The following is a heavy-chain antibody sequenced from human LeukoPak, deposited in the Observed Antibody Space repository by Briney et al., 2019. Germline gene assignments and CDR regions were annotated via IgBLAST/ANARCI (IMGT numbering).Heavy chain of an antibody. CDR1: GYTFTGYY. CDR3: ARRSIGSGYYTFDY. Sequence: GASVKVSCKASGYTFTGYYMHWVRQAPGQGLEWMGWINPNSGGTNYAQKFQGRVTMTRDTSISTAYMELSRLRSDDTAVYYCARRSIGSGYYTFDYWGQGTLVTVSS. D-gene: IGHD3-22*01. V-gene: IGHV1-2*02. J-gene: IGHJ4*02. CDR2: INPNSGGT.